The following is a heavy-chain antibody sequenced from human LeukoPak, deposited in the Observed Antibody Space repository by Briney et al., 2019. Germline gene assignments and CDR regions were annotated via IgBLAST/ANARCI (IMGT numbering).Heavy chain of an antibody. V-gene: IGHV3-23*01. Sequence: PGGSLRLSCAASGFTFDDYGMSWVRQVPGRGLEWVSGISGTGENTHYADSVKGRFTISRDNSKNTLYLQMNTLRAEDTALYYCAKDLFGGVDTGLGVQITYFDYWGQGTLVTVSS. CDR3: AKDLFGGVDTGLGVQITYFDY. D-gene: IGHD5-18*01. CDR2: ISGTGENT. CDR1: GFTFDDYG. J-gene: IGHJ4*02.